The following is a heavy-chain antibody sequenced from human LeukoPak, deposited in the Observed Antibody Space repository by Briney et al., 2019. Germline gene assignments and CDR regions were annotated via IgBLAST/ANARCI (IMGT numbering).Heavy chain of an antibody. J-gene: IGHJ4*02. CDR2: IDNDGSGT. CDR3: ARGPVGLSAHDS. CDR1: GFTFNNYW. V-gene: IGHV3-74*01. Sequence: PGGSLRLSCAASGFTFNNYWMHWVRQVPGKGLVGVSRIDNDGSGTVYPDSVKGRFTISRDNAKNMLYLQMNSLRAEDTAVYYCARGPVGLSAHDSWGQGTLVTVSS. D-gene: IGHD2-15*01.